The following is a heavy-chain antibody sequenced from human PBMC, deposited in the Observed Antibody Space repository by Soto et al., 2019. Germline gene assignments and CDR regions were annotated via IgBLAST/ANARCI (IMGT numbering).Heavy chain of an antibody. CDR3: ARLLREGILRATTPLGY. Sequence: QVQLVEAGGGVVQPGGSLRVSCAASGFTFSSFGMHWVRQAPGKGLEWVAAISFDGRNEFYADSVKGRFTVSRDNSENTLSLQMNSLTTEDTAVYYCARLLREGILRATTPLGYWGQGTLVTVSS. CDR1: GFTFSSFG. V-gene: IGHV3-30*03. D-gene: IGHD1-26*01. J-gene: IGHJ4*02. CDR2: ISFDGRNE.